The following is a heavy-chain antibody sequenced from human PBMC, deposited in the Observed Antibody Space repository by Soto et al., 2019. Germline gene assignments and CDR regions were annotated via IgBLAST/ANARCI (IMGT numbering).Heavy chain of an antibody. CDR1: AGSISRSNYY. V-gene: IGHV4-39*01. CDR3: ARQPYDSSGYYYGA. D-gene: IGHD3-22*01. CDR2: MYSSGNT. J-gene: IGHJ5*02. Sequence: QLQLQESGPGLVKPSETLSLTCTVSAGSISRSNYYWGWIRQPPGKGLEWIGSMYSSGNTYYNPSLQSRVTISGDPSKNPFSLKLTSGTAADPAVYYCARQPYDSSGYYYGAWGQGTLVTVSS.